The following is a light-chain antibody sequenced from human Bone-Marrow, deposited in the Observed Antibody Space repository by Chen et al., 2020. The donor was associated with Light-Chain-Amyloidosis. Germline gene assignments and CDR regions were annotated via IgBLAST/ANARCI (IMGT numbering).Light chain of an antibody. V-gene: IGLV2-14*03. CDR1: SSDVGGYNY. J-gene: IGLJ2*01. CDR3: SSYTSSSTLVV. Sequence: QSALTQPASVSGSPGQSLTISCTGTSSDVGGYNYVPWYQQHPGKAPKLIIYDVSNRPSGVSNRFSGSKSGNTASLTISGLQAEDEADYYCSSYTSSSTLVVFGGGTKLTVL. CDR2: DVS.